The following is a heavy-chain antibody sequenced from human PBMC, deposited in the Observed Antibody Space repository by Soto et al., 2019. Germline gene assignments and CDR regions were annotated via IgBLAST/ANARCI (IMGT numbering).Heavy chain of an antibody. V-gene: IGHV1-2*02. D-gene: IGHD4-17*01. Sequence: QVQLVQSGAEVKKSGASVKVSCKASGYIFTGNYVHWVRQAPGQGLEWMGWINPNSGGTNYAQKFQGRVTMTRDTSISTAYMELSRVRSDDTAVYYCARGNYGGKGYDYWGQGTLVTVSS. J-gene: IGHJ4*02. CDR2: INPNSGGT. CDR1: GYIFTGNY. CDR3: ARGNYGGKGYDY.